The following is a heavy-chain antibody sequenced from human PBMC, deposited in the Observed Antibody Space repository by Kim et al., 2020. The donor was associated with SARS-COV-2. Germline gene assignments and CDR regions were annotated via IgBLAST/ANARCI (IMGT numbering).Heavy chain of an antibody. CDR1: GFTFSSHD. V-gene: IGHV3-23*01. CDR2: VSGSDSNT. CDR3: ATRPGGFSSGGIYLSYLDY. D-gene: IGHD2-15*01. Sequence: GGSLRLSCAASGFTFSSHDMTWIRQAPGKGLEWVSVVSGSDSNTYYADAVKGRFTISRDNSKNTLYLQMNSLRLEDTAVYYCATRPGGFSSGGIYLSYLDYWGQGALVTVSS. J-gene: IGHJ4*02.